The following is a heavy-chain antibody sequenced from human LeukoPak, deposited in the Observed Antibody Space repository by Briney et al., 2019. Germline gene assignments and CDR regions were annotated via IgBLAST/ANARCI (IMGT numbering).Heavy chain of an antibody. CDR3: ARVVVPSRSTNWFDP. V-gene: IGHV1-46*01. J-gene: IGHJ5*02. CDR2: INPSGGST. Sequence: ASVKVSCKASGYTFTSYYMHWVRQAPGQGLEWMGIINPSGGSTSYAQKFQGRVTMTRVMSTSTVYMELSSLRSEDTAVYYCARVVVPSRSTNWFDPWGQGTLVTVSS. D-gene: IGHD2-2*01. CDR1: GYTFTSYY.